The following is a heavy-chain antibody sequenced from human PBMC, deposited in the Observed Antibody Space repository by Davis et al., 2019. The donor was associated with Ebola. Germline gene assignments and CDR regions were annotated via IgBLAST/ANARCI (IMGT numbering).Heavy chain of an antibody. CDR1: GYTFTSYY. CDR2: INPSGGST. V-gene: IGHV1-46*01. CDR3: ARDGEWFGELLVYYYGMDV. J-gene: IGHJ6*02. Sequence: ASVKVSCKASGYTFTSYYMHWVRQAPGQGLEWMGIINPSGGSTSYAQKFQGRVTITRDTSASTAYMELSSLRSEDTSVYYCARDGEWFGELLVYYYGMDVWGQGTTVTVSS. D-gene: IGHD3-10*01.